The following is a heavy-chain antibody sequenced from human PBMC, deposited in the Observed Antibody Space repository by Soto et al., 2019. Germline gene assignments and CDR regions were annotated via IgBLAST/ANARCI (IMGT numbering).Heavy chain of an antibody. Sequence: GESLKISCQASGYTFIYFWVAWVRQVPGKGLEWMGVIYPGASDIRYSPTFEGHVTISADKSTNTAYLQWSSLEAADTAIYYCARQGSSRGSDYAAFDFCAPGTLVTVS. V-gene: IGHV5-51*01. D-gene: IGHD3-10*01. J-gene: IGHJ4*02. CDR3: ARQGSSRGSDYAAFDF. CDR1: GYTFIYFW. CDR2: IYPGASDI.